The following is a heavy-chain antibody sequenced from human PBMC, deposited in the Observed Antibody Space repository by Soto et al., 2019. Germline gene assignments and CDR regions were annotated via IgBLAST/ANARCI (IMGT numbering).Heavy chain of an antibody. D-gene: IGHD3-16*01. CDR3: ARWGTTGGLDV. J-gene: IGHJ4*02. CDR1: GFTFRSYV. V-gene: IGHV3-30*19. Sequence: QVQLVESGGGVVQPGTSLRLSCVGSGFTFRSYVIHWVRQAPGKGLEWVALTSYDGSNKYYDDSVKGRFTISRDNSRNTVDMQMANLRLEDTALYDCARWGTTGGLDVWGQGTLVSVSS. CDR2: TSYDGSNK.